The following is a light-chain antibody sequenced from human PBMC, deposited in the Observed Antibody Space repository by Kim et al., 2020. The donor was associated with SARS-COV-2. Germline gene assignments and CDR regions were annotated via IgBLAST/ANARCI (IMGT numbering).Light chain of an antibody. CDR1: QDISNY. J-gene: IGKJ5*01. CDR2: DAS. CDR3: QSRVT. Sequence: SSLSASVGDRVTITCQASQDISNYLNWYQQKPGKAPKLLIYDASNLETGVPSRFSGSGSGTDFTFTISSLQPEDIATYYCQSRVTFGQGTRLEIK. V-gene: IGKV1-33*01.